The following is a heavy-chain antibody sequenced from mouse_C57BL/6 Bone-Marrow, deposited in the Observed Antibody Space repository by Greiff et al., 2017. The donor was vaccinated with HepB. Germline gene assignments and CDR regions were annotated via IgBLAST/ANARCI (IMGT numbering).Heavy chain of an antibody. CDR1: GYSFTSYY. V-gene: IGHV1-66*01. J-gene: IGHJ2*01. D-gene: IGHD2-2*01. CDR2: IYPGSGNT. Sequence: VQLQQSGPELVKPGASVKISCKASGYSFTSYYIHWVKQRPGQGLEWIGWIYPGSGNTKYNEKFKGKATLTADTSSSTAYMQLSSLTSEDSAVYYCARLYYGYDEYYFDYWGQGTTLTVSS. CDR3: ARLYYGYDEYYFDY.